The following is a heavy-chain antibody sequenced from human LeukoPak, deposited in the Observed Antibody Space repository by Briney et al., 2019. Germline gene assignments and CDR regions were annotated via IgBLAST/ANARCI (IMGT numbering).Heavy chain of an antibody. CDR1: GGSISGTDYY. V-gene: IGHV4-30-4*01. Sequence: PSETLSLTCSVSGGSISGTDYYWSWIRQPPGKGLEWIGYIHHSGTTSYNASLKSRITISVDPSMNQFSLKLTSMTAADTAVYYCAGRGYAMAYWGQGTLVTVSS. CDR2: IHHSGTT. J-gene: IGHJ4*02. D-gene: IGHD5-12*01. CDR3: AGRGYAMAY.